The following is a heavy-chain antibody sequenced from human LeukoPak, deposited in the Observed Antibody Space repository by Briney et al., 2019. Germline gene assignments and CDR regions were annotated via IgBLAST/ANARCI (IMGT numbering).Heavy chain of an antibody. CDR3: ERGRRELLLMVVRNYFDY. J-gene: IGHJ4*02. CDR2: INHSGST. V-gene: IGHV4-34*01. Sequence: SETLSLTCAVYGGFFSGYYWSWLRQPPGKGLEGIGEINHSGSTNYNPSLKSRVTMSVDTSKNQFSLKLSSVTAADTAVYYCERGRRELLLMVVRNYFDYWGQGTLVTVSS. D-gene: IGHD2-15*01. CDR1: GGFFSGYY.